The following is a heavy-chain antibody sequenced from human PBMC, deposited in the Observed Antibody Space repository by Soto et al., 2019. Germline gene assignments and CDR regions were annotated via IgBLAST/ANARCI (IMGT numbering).Heavy chain of an antibody. J-gene: IGHJ4*02. CDR1: GFTLGNYW. D-gene: IGHD1-1*01. V-gene: IGHV3-74*01. CDR2: INDYGTTI. Sequence: SLRLSCAASGFTLGNYWMHWVRQAPGKGLVWVSRINDYGTTINYAESVEGRFIISRDDAKSEVYLQMNNLRAEDSAVYYCARGGLERFDYWGQGALVTVSS. CDR3: ARGGLERFDY.